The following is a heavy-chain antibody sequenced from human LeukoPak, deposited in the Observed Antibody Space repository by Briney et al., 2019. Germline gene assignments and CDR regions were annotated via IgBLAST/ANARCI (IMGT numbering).Heavy chain of an antibody. V-gene: IGHV1-3*01. J-gene: IGHJ1*01. CDR1: GYTFTSYA. D-gene: IGHD6-19*01. CDR2: INAGNGNT. Sequence: GASVKVSCKASGYTFTSYAMHWVRQAPGQRLEWMGWINAGNGNTKYSQKFQGRVTITRDTSASTAYMELSSLRSEDTAVYYCANPRLGAEYFQHWGQGTLVTVSS. CDR3: ANPRLGAEYFQH.